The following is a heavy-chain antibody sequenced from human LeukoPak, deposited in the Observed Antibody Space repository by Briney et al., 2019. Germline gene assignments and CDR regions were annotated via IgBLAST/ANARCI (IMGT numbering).Heavy chain of an antibody. V-gene: IGHV1-69*04. D-gene: IGHD3-22*01. CDR3: ASPPADYYDSRDYFDY. Sequence: SVKVSCKDSGGTFSSYVISWVRQAPGQGLEWMGRIIPILGIAYYAQKFQGRVTITADKSTSTAYMELSSLRSEDTAVYYCASPPADYYDSRDYFDYWGQGTLVTVSS. CDR2: IIPILGIA. J-gene: IGHJ4*02. CDR1: GGTFSSYV.